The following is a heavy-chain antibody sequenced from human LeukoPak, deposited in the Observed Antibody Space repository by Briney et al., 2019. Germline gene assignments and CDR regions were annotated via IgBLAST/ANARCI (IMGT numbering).Heavy chain of an antibody. V-gene: IGHV4-34*01. CDR1: GGSFSGYY. Sequence: SETLSLTCAVYGGSFSGYYWSWIRQPPGKGLEWIGEINHSGSTNYNPSLKSRVTISVDTSKNQFSLKLSSVTAADTAVYYCARGSSSWYDLYAAFDIWGQGTMVTVSS. D-gene: IGHD6-13*01. CDR3: ARGSSSWYDLYAAFDI. J-gene: IGHJ3*02. CDR2: INHSGST.